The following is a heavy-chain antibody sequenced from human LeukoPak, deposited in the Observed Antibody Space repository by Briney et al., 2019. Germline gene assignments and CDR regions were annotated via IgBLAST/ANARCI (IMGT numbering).Heavy chain of an antibody. CDR1: GFIFSSQW. J-gene: IGHJ4*02. CDR3: AKGTLGDYRAGPDY. V-gene: IGHV3-7*03. Sequence: GGSLRLSCAASGFIFSSQWMGWVRQAPGKGLEWVANIKQDGSEKYYVDSVKGRFTISRDNAKNSLYLQMNSLRAEDTALYYCAKGTLGDYRAGPDYWGRGTLVTVSS. D-gene: IGHD4-17*01. CDR2: IKQDGSEK.